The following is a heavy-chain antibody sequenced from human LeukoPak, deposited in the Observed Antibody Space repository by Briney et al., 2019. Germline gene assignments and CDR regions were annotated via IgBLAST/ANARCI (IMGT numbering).Heavy chain of an antibody. CDR3: ARPVSFSYGSYYFDY. CDR2: IYYSGST. V-gene: IGHV4-39*01. CDR1: GGSISSSSYY. D-gene: IGHD5-18*01. Sequence: PSETLSLTXTVSGGSISSSSYYWGWIRQPPGKGLEWIGSIYYSGSTYYNPSLKSRVTISVDTSKNQFSLKLSSVTAADTAVYYCARPVSFSYGSYYFDYWGQGTLVTVSS. J-gene: IGHJ4*02.